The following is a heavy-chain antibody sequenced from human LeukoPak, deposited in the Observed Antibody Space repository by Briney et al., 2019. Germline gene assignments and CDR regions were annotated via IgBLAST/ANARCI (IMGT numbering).Heavy chain of an antibody. CDR1: GASITNYY. CDR3: GRHSPNHNYATGGVDF. J-gene: IGHJ4*02. V-gene: IGHV4-59*08. Sequence: SDTLSLTCAVSGASITNYYWSWIRQPPGNGLEWIGYISYSGLTSYNASLKSRVLISIDTSKNQFSLKLTSLTAADTAVYFCGRHSPNHNYATGGVDFWGQGTLVTVSS. CDR2: ISYSGLT. D-gene: IGHD4-11*01.